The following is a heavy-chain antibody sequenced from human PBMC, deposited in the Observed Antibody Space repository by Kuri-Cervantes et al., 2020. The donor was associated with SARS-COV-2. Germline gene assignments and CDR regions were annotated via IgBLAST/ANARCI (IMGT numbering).Heavy chain of an antibody. J-gene: IGHJ3*02. V-gene: IGHV5-51*01. D-gene: IGHD2-2*02. CDR3: ARLSGVVVVPAAIRPSPIDAFDI. Sequence: GESLKISCKGSGYSFTSYWIGWVRQMPGKGLEWMGIIYPGDSETRYSPSFQGQVTISADKSISTAYLQWSSLKASDTAMYYCARLSGVVVVPAAIRPSPIDAFDIWGQGTMVTVSS. CDR1: GYSFTSYW. CDR2: IYPGDSET.